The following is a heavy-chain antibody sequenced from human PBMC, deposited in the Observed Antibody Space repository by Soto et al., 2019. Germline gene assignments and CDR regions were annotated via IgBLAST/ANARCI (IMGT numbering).Heavy chain of an antibody. CDR2: INQDGSVK. D-gene: IGHD6-13*01. CDR1: GFTFSNYW. Sequence: EVQLVESGGVLVQAGGSLRLSCAASGFTFSNYWMTWVRQAPGKGLEWVVNINQDGSVKYYVDSVKGRLIVSRDNAKNSLYMQMNSLRAEDTAVYYCARIGYSSSSLDYWGPGTLVTVSS. V-gene: IGHV3-7*05. J-gene: IGHJ4*02. CDR3: ARIGYSSSSLDY.